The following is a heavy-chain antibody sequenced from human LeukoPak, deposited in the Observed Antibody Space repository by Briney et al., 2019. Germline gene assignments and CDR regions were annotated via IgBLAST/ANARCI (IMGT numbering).Heavy chain of an antibody. V-gene: IGHV4-31*03. CDR2: IYYSGST. CDR3: ASPYCSGGSCYAKT. J-gene: IGHJ5*02. D-gene: IGHD2-15*01. Sequence: SETLSLTCTVSGGSISSGGYYWSWIRQHPGKGLEWIGYIYYSGSTYYNPSLKSRVTISVDTSKNQFSLELSSVTAADTAVYYCASPYCSGGSCYAKTWGQGTLVTVSS. CDR1: GGSISSGGYY.